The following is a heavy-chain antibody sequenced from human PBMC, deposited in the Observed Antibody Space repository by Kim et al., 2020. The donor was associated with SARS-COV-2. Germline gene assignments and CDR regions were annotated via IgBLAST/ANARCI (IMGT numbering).Heavy chain of an antibody. CDR3: AKDITSRGTTFDPYFDY. D-gene: IGHD4-4*01. Sequence: GGSLRLSCAASGFTFDHYGIHWVRQAPGKGLEWVSGISWNSVRIAYAESVQGRFTISRDNAKNSLYLQMNSLRPEDTGLYYCAKDITSRGTTFDPYFDYWGQGTPGHRLL. CDR2: ISWNSVRI. J-gene: IGHJ4*02. V-gene: IGHV3-9*01. CDR1: GFTFDHYG.